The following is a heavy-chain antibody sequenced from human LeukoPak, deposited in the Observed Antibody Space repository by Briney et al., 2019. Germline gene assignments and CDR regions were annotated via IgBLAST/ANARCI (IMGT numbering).Heavy chain of an antibody. D-gene: IGHD3-10*01. Sequence: ASVKVSCKASGYTFTSYDINWVRQATGQGLEWMGWMNPNRGNTGYAQKFQGRVTMNRNTSISTAYMELSSLRSEDTAVYYCARMDGSGSRNWFDPWGQGTLVTVSS. CDR1: GYTFTSYD. CDR3: ARMDGSGSRNWFDP. CDR2: MNPNRGNT. J-gene: IGHJ5*02. V-gene: IGHV1-8*01.